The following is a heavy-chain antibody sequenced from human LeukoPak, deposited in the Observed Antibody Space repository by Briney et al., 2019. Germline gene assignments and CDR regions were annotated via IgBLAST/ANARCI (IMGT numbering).Heavy chain of an antibody. CDR1: GGSISSGDFP. J-gene: IGHJ4*02. Sequence: PSETLSLTCAVSGGSISSGDFPWSWIPQPPGKGLEGLVYNFHTVQTSYNPPLKSRVTISVYMSKNHLSLWLTSVTAADTAVYYCARGFYGGGSHFDYWGQGTLVTVSS. CDR3: ARGFYGGGSHFDY. V-gene: IGHV4-30-2*01. CDR2: NFHTVQT. D-gene: IGHD3-10*01.